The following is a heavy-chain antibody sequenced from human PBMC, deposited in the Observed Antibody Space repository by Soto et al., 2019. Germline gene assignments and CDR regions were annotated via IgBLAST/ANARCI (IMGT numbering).Heavy chain of an antibody. CDR1: GASFSGYY. V-gene: IGHV4-59*08. D-gene: IGHD3-10*01. J-gene: IGHJ6*02. CDR3: ATQGFGVLHGLVDG. Sequence: SETMSVTCTVSGASFSGYYGSWISKHPRKGLEWIGFISYSGYTCYNPSLKSRLIISLDTSKSQFSLSLSSVTAADTAVYYRATQGFGVLHGLVDGWGQGTTVTVSS. CDR2: ISYSGYT.